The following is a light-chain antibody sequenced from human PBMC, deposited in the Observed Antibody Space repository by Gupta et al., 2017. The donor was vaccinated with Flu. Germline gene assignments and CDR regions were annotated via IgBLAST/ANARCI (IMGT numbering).Light chain of an antibody. J-gene: IGKJ2*01. CDR1: QSLLHRNGYTY. CDR3: MQALQTPYT. V-gene: IGKV2-28*01. Sequence: QSPLSLPVTPGEPASISCRSSQSLLHRNGYTYLDWYLQKPGQSPHLLIYLGSNRASGVPDRFSGSGSGTDFTLKISRVEAEDVGVYYCMQALQTPYTFGQGTKLEIK. CDR2: LGS.